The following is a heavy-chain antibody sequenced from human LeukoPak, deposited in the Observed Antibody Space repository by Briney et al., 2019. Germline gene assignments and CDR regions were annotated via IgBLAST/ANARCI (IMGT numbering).Heavy chain of an antibody. Sequence: SETLSLTCAVYGGSFSGYYWSWIRQPPGKGLQWIGEINHSGSTNYNPSLKSRVTISVDTSKNQFSLKLSSVTAADTAVYYCARAAPYYRWFDPWGQGTLVTVSS. D-gene: IGHD3-10*01. CDR1: GGSFSGYY. CDR2: INHSGST. CDR3: ARAAPYYRWFDP. J-gene: IGHJ5*02. V-gene: IGHV4-34*01.